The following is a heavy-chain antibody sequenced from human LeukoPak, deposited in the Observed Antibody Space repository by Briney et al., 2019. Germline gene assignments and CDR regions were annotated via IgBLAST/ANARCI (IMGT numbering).Heavy chain of an antibody. CDR2: IIPILGIA. D-gene: IGHD3-22*01. CDR1: GGTFSSYA. J-gene: IGHJ3*02. Sequence: SVKVSCKASGGTFSSYAISWVRQAPGQGLEWMGRIIPILGIANYAQEFQGRVTITADKSTSTAYMELSSLRSEDTAVYYCARDKRYYYDSDNAFDIWGQGTMVTVSS. V-gene: IGHV1-69*04. CDR3: ARDKRYYYDSDNAFDI.